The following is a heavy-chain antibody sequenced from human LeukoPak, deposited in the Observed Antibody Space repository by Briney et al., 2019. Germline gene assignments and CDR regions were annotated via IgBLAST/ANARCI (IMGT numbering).Heavy chain of an antibody. D-gene: IGHD3/OR15-3a*01. Sequence: GGSLRLSCAASGFTLSNAWMSWVRQAPGKGLEWVGRIKSTTDGATTDYAAPVKGGFTISRDDSKNTLYLQMNSLKNEDTAVYHCTDFGYWGQGTLVTVSS. CDR2: IKSTTDGATT. CDR3: TDFGY. V-gene: IGHV3-15*01. J-gene: IGHJ4*02. CDR1: GFTLSNAW.